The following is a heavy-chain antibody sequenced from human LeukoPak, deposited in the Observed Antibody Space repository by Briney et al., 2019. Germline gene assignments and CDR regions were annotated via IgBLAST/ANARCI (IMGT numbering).Heavy chain of an antibody. J-gene: IGHJ4*02. CDR2: IIHSGST. V-gene: IGHV4-34*12. Sequence: SETLSLTCAVYGGSFSGYYWSWIRQPPGKGLEWIGEIIHSGSTNYNPSLKSRVTISVDTSKNQFSLKLSSVTAADTAVYYCARARTRITIFGVVTYYFDDWGQGTLVTVSS. CDR1: GGSFSGYY. D-gene: IGHD3-3*01. CDR3: ARARTRITIFGVVTYYFDD.